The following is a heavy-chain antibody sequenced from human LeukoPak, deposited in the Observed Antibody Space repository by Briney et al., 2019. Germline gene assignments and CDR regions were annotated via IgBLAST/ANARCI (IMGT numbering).Heavy chain of an antibody. D-gene: IGHD3-22*01. CDR2: IYYSGST. V-gene: IGHV4-30-4*08. Sequence: SETLSLTCTVSGGSVTYTNYYWGWIRQPPGKGLQWIGVIYYSGSTYYNPSLKSRVTISVDTSKNQFSLKLSSVTAADTAVYYCARGYYDSSGYYLGTDAFDIWGQGTMVTVSS. CDR3: ARGYYDSSGYYLGTDAFDI. CDR1: GGSVTYTNYY. J-gene: IGHJ3*02.